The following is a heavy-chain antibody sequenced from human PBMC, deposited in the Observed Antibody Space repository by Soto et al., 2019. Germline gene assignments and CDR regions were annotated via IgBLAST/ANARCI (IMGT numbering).Heavy chain of an antibody. CDR2: ISYDGMNK. CDR1: GFNFDNYV. D-gene: IGHD3-22*01. CDR3: ASPLYYYDSSGSIGFDY. J-gene: IGHJ4*02. Sequence: GSLRLSCAASGFNFDNYVMHWVRQAPGKGLEWVAIISYDGMNKYYADSMKGRFTVSRDNSRNTLYLQMNGLRAEDTAVYYCASPLYYYDSSGSIGFDYWGQGT. V-gene: IGHV3-30*04.